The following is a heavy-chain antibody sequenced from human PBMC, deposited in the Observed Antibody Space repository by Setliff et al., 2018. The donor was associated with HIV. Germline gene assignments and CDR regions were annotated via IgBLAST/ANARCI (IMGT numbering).Heavy chain of an antibody. CDR1: GYTFTNYF. J-gene: IGHJ4*02. D-gene: IGHD1-1*01. Sequence: ASVKVSCKASGYTFTNYFVHWVRQAPGQGLEWMGMINPSGGQRRFEPKFQGRITVATATSTATSTGTVYMELSSLRSEDTAGYYCAREAPDDHFDHWGQGTLVTVSS. V-gene: IGHV1-46*01. CDR3: AREAPDDHFDH. CDR2: INPSGGQR.